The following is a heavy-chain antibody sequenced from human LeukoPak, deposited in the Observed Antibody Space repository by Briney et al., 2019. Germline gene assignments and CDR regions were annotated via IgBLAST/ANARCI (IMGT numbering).Heavy chain of an antibody. D-gene: IGHD1-26*01. CDR2: IYSGGST. CDR1: GGSFSVYY. V-gene: IGHV3-66*02. Sequence: ETLSLTXAVYGGSFSVYYWSWICQPPGKGVEWVSVIYSGGSTYYADSVKGRFTISRDNSKNTLYLQMNSLRAEDTAVYYCARARGELLPLYMDVWGKGTTVTVSS. J-gene: IGHJ6*03. CDR3: ARARGELLPLYMDV.